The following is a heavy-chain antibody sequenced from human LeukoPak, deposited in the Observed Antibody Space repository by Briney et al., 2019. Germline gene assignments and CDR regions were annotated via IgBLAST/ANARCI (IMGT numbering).Heavy chain of an antibody. CDR1: GFTFSSYS. CDR3: ARVRHLGGRTDY. V-gene: IGHV3-48*02. CDR2: ISTSTSTL. J-gene: IGHJ4*02. D-gene: IGHD3-16*01. Sequence: GGFLRLSCAASGFTFSSYSMNWVRQAPGKGLEWVSYISTSTSTLYNADSVKGRFTISRDNAKNSLYLQMNSLRDEDTAVYYCARVRHLGGRTDYRGQGTLVTVSS.